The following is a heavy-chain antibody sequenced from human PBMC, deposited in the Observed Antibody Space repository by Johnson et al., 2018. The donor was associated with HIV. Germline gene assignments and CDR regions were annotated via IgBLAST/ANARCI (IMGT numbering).Heavy chain of an antibody. CDR3: ARADQHLCLRCAFDI. CDR1: GFTFSSYA. V-gene: IGHV3-23*04. J-gene: IGHJ3*02. D-gene: IGHD3-10*02. CDR2: ITGSGGNT. Sequence: EVQLVESGGGVVQPGRSLRLSCAASGFTFSSYAMSWVRQAPGKGLEWVAVITGSGGNTYYADSVKGRFTISRDNSKNTLYLQMNSLRAEDTAVYYCARADQHLCLRCAFDIWGQGTMVTVSS.